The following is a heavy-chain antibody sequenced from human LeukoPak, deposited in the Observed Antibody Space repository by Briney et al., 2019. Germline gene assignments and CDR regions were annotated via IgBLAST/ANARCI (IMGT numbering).Heavy chain of an antibody. D-gene: IGHD5-18*01. J-gene: IGHJ6*03. V-gene: IGHV4-59*01. CDR3: ARAGYSYGNYYYYYMDV. Sequence: PSETLSLTCTVSGGSISSYYWSWLRQPPGKGLEWIGYIYYSGSTNYNPSLKSRVTISVDTSKNQFSLKLSSVTAADTAVYYCARAGYSYGNYYYYYMDVWGKGTTVTVSS. CDR1: GGSISSYY. CDR2: IYYSGST.